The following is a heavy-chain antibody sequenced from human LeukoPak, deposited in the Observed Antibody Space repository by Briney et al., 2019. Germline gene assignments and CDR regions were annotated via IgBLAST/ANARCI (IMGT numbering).Heavy chain of an antibody. V-gene: IGHV3-23*01. J-gene: IGHJ4*02. Sequence: GGSLRLSCAASGFTFSSYAMSWVRQAPGKGLEWVSAISGSGGSTYYADSVKGRFTISRDNSKNTLYLQMNSLRAEDTAVYYCAKGPFSAGSRNSDYWGQGTLVTVSS. CDR1: GFTFSSYA. CDR3: AKGPFSAGSRNSDY. CDR2: ISGSGGST.